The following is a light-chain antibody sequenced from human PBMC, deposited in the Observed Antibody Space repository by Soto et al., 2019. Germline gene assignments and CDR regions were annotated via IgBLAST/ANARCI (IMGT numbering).Light chain of an antibody. CDR3: QTWGTGIRV. CDR2: VNIDGSH. V-gene: IGLV4-69*01. J-gene: IGLJ2*01. CDR1: SGHRNYA. Sequence: QLVLTQSPSASAYLGASVTLTCTLSSGHRNYAIAWHQQQPEKGPRYLMKVNIDGSHNKGDGIPDRFSGSSSGAERYLTISSLQSEDEADYYCQTWGTGIRVFGGGTKLTVL.